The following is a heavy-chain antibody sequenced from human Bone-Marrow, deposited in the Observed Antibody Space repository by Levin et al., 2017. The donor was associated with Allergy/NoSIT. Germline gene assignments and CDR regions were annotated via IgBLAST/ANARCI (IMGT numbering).Heavy chain of an antibody. CDR3: ARPLDYYGSGNWFDP. J-gene: IGHJ5*02. CDR1: GFTFSSYW. V-gene: IGHV3-74*01. CDR2: INSDGSST. Sequence: GESLKISCAASGFTFSSYWMHWVRQAPGKGLVWVSRINSDGSSTSYADSVKGRFTISRDNAKNTLYLQMNSLRAEDTAVYYCARPLDYYGSGNWFDPWGQGTLVTVSS. D-gene: IGHD3-10*01.